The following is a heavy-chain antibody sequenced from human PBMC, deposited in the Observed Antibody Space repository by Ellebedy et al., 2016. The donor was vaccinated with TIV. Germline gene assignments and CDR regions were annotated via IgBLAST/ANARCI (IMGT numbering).Heavy chain of an antibody. Sequence: GESLKISCAASGFTFSSYTMNWVRQAPGKGLEWVSSISGSSNYIYYADSVKGRFAISRDNAKNSLYLQMNSLRAEDTAVYYSARHEFYDSSGFDAFDIWGQGTMVTVSS. CDR1: GFTFSSYT. J-gene: IGHJ3*02. CDR3: ARHEFYDSSGFDAFDI. D-gene: IGHD3-22*01. V-gene: IGHV3-21*01. CDR2: ISGSSNYI.